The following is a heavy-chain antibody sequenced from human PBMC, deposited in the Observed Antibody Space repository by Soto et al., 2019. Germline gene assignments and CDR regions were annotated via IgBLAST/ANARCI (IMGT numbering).Heavy chain of an antibody. CDR3: AREPYYGSGYNWFDP. V-gene: IGHV4-59*01. D-gene: IGHD3-10*01. J-gene: IGHJ5*02. CDR2: IYYSGST. CDR1: GGSISSYY. Sequence: SETLSLTCTVSGGSISSYYWSWIRQPPGKGLEWIGYIYYSGSTNYNPSLKSRVTISVATSKNQFSLKLSSVTAADTAVYYCAREPYYGSGYNWFDPWGQGTLVTVSS.